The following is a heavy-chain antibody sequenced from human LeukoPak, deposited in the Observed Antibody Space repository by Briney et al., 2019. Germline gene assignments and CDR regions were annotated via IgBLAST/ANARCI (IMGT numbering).Heavy chain of an antibody. CDR2: ISGSGGST. CDR1: GFTFSSYA. J-gene: IGHJ4*02. D-gene: IGHD4-17*01. CDR3: AQSMVYGDYVHDY. Sequence: GGSLRLSCAASGFTFSSYAMSWVRQAPGKGLEWVSAISGSGGSTYYADSVKGRFTISRDNSKNTLYLQMNSLRAEDTAVYYCAQSMVYGDYVHDYWGQGTLVTVSS. V-gene: IGHV3-23*01.